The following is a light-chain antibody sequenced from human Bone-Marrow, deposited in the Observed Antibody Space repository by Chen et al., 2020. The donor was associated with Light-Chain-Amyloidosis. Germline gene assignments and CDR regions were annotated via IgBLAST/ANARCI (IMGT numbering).Light chain of an antibody. CDR3: QTYANATHV. J-gene: IGLJ1*01. CDR1: SSNIGAGND. Sequence: QSVLTLPPSVSGSPGQKATIFCTGSSSNIGAGNDVHWHQQLPGTTPKILIYGNTNRLSGVPSRFSGSKSGTSASLVIRGLQPDDEADYHCQTYANATHVFGTGTKVIVL. CDR2: GNT. V-gene: IGLV1-40*01.